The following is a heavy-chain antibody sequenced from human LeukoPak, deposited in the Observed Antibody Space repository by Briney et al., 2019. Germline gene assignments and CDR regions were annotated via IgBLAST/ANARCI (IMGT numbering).Heavy chain of an antibody. V-gene: IGHV3-53*01. CDR2: IYSGGST. Sequence: GGSLRLSCAASGFTFSGYWMHWVRQPPGKGLEWVSVIYSGGSTYYADSVKGRFTISRDNSKDTLYLQMSSLRAEDTAVYYCAREDSSYGYFDYWGQGTLVTVSS. J-gene: IGHJ4*02. D-gene: IGHD5-18*01. CDR1: GFTFSGYW. CDR3: AREDSSYGYFDY.